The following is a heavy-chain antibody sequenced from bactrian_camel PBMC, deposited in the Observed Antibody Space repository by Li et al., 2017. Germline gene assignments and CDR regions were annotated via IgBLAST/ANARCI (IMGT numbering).Heavy chain of an antibody. D-gene: IGHD6*01. CDR3: AADAVNLQLARGYNY. CDR2: IDRYDGP. V-gene: IGHV3S53*01. CDR1: GSIINYA. Sequence: HVQLVESGGASVQAGGSLRLSCAASGSIINYAMGWFRQAPGKEREWVALIDRYDGPTYTDAVKGRFTISRDNANNAVYLQMNSLKVEDTAMYYCAADAVNLQLARGYNYWGQGTQVTVS. J-gene: IGHJ4*01.